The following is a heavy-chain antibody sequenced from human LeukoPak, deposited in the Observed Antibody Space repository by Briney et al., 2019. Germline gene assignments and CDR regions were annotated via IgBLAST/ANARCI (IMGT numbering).Heavy chain of an antibody. Sequence: GGSLRLSCATSGFTFDDYAMHWVRQAPGKDLEWVSGISWNSGSIGYADSVKGRFTISRDNAKNSLYLQMNSLRAEDTALYYCAKALYGQRIYYFDYWGQGTLVTVSS. CDR3: AKALYGQRIYYFDY. J-gene: IGHJ4*02. V-gene: IGHV3-9*01. D-gene: IGHD4-17*01. CDR2: ISWNSGSI. CDR1: GFTFDDYA.